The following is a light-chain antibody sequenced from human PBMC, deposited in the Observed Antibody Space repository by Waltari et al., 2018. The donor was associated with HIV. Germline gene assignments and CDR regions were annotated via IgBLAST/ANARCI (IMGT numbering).Light chain of an antibody. Sequence: QSVLTQSPSVSGTPGQRVIIFCSGSTSNIGDNSVNWYQQLPGTAPKLLIHSTNQRPSGCPDRFSGSKSGTSASLAINGLQSEDEAVYFCASWDDSRTGLYVFGTGTKVTVL. V-gene: IGLV1-44*01. CDR2: STN. CDR1: TSNIGDNS. J-gene: IGLJ1*01. CDR3: ASWDDSRTGLYV.